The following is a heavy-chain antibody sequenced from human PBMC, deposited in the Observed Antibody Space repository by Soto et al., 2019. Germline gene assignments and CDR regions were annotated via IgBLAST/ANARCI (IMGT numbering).Heavy chain of an antibody. CDR2: ISYDGSNK. CDR1: GFSFSSYG. J-gene: IGHJ4*02. CDR3: ARDPLQHYYFDY. Sequence: HPGGSLRLSCAASGFSFSSYGIHWVRQAPGKGLGWVAVISYDGSNKYYADSVKGRFTISRDNAKNSLYLQMNSLRAEDTAVYYCARDPLQHYYFDYWGQGTLVTVSS. V-gene: IGHV3-30*03. D-gene: IGHD6-13*01.